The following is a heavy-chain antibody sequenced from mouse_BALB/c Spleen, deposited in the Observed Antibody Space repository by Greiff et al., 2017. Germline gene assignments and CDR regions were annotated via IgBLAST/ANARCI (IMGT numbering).Heavy chain of an antibody. CDR1: GFSLTSYG. Sequence: VQVVESGPGLVAPSQSLSITCTVSGFSLTSYGVHWVRQPPGKGLEWLGVKWAGGSTNYNSALMSRLSISQDNSKSQVFLKMNSLQTDDTAMYYCARDGASTMITTAWFAYWGQGTLVTVSA. CDR2: KWAGGST. CDR3: ARDGASTMITTAWFAY. J-gene: IGHJ3*01. V-gene: IGHV2-9*02. D-gene: IGHD2-4*01.